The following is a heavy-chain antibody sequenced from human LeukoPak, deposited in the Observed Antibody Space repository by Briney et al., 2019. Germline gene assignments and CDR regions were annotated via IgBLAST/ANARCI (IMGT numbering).Heavy chain of an antibody. CDR1: GFTFSSYE. CDR2: ISSGGSTI. D-gene: IGHD1-26*01. CDR3: ARGGSRGGSYSVY. Sequence: GGSLRLSCAASGFTFSSYEMNWVRQAPGKGLEWVSYISSGGSTIYNADSVKGRFTISRDNAKNSLYLQMNSLRAEDTAVYYCARGGSRGGSYSVYWGQGTLVTVSS. V-gene: IGHV3-48*03. J-gene: IGHJ4*02.